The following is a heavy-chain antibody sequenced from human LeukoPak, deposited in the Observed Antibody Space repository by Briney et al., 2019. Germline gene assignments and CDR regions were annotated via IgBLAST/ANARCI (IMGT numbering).Heavy chain of an antibody. J-gene: IGHJ4*02. CDR3: ARGANHLYIQMEDY. D-gene: IGHD1-14*01. CDR1: GYTFTSYD. Sequence: ASVKVSCKASGYTFTSYDINWVRQATAQGLEWMGWMNPNSGNTGYAQKFQGRVTMTTDTSTSTAYMELRSLRSDGTAVYYCARGANHLYIQMEDYWGQGTLVTVPS. CDR2: MNPNSGNT. V-gene: IGHV1-8*01.